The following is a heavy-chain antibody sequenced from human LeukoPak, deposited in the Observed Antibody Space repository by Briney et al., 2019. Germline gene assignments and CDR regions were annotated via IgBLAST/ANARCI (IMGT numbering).Heavy chain of an antibody. CDR1: GMSVNTGGFY. Sequence: KPSETLSLTCTVSGMSVNTGGFYWSWIRQQPGKGLEWIGHIYYRGSTDYNPSLKDRLSLSVDTSKNQFSLRLTSVTAADTAVYYCARVGGLRLGESAWDYWGQGTLVTVSS. J-gene: IGHJ4*02. CDR2: IYYRGST. CDR3: ARVGGLRLGESAWDY. V-gene: IGHV4-31*03. D-gene: IGHD3-16*01.